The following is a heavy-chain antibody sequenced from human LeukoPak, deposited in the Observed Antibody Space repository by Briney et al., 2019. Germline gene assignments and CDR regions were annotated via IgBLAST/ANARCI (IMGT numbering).Heavy chain of an antibody. J-gene: IGHJ4*02. CDR3: ASAAAGTIFYY. D-gene: IGHD6-13*01. CDR1: GSTFSSYA. CDR2: ISGSGGST. Sequence: GGSLRLSCAASGSTFSSYAMSWVRQAPGKGLEWVSAISGSGGSTYYADSVKGRFTISRDNSKNTLYLQMNSLRAEDTAVYYCASAAAGTIFYYWGQGTLVTVSS. V-gene: IGHV3-23*01.